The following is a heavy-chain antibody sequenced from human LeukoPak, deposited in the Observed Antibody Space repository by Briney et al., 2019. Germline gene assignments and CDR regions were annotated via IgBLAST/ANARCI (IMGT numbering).Heavy chain of an antibody. D-gene: IGHD3-22*01. CDR3: ARDRASSGPDGIAFDI. Sequence: SETLSLTCTVSGGSISSGGYYWSWIRQHPGKGLEWIGYIYYSGCTYYNPSLKSRVTISVDTSKNQFSLKLSSVTAADTAVYYCARDRASSGPDGIAFDIWGQGTMVTVSS. CDR2: IYYSGCT. J-gene: IGHJ3*02. V-gene: IGHV4-31*03. CDR1: GGSISSGGYY.